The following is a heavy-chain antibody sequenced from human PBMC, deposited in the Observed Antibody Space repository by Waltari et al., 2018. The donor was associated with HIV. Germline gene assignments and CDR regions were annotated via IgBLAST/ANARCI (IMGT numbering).Heavy chain of an antibody. V-gene: IGHV3-9*01. CDR3: AKGGSHLTIFEAWFDS. D-gene: IGHD3-3*01. CDR1: GFPFADYP. Sequence: EVQLVESGGGLVQPGRPLRLSCVASGFPFADYPMHWVRQSPGKGLGWGSGISWNSGITDYGDSGKGRFTISRDNAKNSLYLQMNSLTVEDTAFYYCAKGGSHLTIFEAWFDSWGQGTLVTVSS. CDR2: ISWNSGIT. J-gene: IGHJ5*01.